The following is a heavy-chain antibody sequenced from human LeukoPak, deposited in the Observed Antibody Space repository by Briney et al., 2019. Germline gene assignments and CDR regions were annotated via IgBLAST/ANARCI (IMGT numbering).Heavy chain of an antibody. CDR3: ARGLSGSYNNWFDP. CDR2: IYTSGST. CDR1: GGSISSYY. D-gene: IGHD1-26*01. Sequence: SETLSLTRTVSGGSISSYYWSWIRQPAGKGLEWIGRIYTSGSTNYNPSLKSRVTMSVDTSKNQFSLKLSSVTAADTAVYYCARGLSGSYNNWFDPWGQGTLVTVSS. J-gene: IGHJ5*02. V-gene: IGHV4-4*07.